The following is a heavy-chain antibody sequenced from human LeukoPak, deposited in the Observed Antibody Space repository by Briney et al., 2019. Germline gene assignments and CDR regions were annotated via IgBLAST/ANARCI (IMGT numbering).Heavy chain of an antibody. CDR3: AKAPSSWYQFDY. CDR1: GVTFSIYS. D-gene: IGHD6-13*01. Sequence: GGSLRHSCAASGVTFSIYSMTWVRQAPGEGLEWVSALSGGGGNTYYADSVKGRFTISRDNSKNTLYLQMNSMRVEDTAVYCCAKAPSSWYQFDYWGQGTLVTVSS. V-gene: IGHV3-23*01. CDR2: LSGGGGNT. J-gene: IGHJ4*02.